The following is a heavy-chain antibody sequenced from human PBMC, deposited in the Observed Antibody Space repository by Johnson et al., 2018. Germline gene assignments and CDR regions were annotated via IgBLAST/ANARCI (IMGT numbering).Heavy chain of an antibody. V-gene: IGHV3-21*01. Sequence: VQLVESGGGLVKPGGSLRLSCSVSGFTFSSYSMNWARQAPGKGLEWVSSIRRSSSYIHYADSVKGRLTISRDNAKNSLYLQMNSLRAEDTAVYYCARQYGDYGVGYAFDIWGQGTMVTVSS. D-gene: IGHD4-17*01. CDR1: GFTFSSYS. CDR3: ARQYGDYGVGYAFDI. CDR2: IRRSSSYI. J-gene: IGHJ3*02.